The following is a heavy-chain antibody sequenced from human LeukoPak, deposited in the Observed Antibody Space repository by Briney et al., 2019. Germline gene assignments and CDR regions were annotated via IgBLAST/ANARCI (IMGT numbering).Heavy chain of an antibody. CDR2: IYYSGST. V-gene: IGHV4-59*01. J-gene: IGHJ3*02. CDR1: GGSISSYY. D-gene: IGHD3-9*01. CDR3: ARVYCDILTGPPAFDI. Sequence: PSETLSLTCTVSGGSISSYYWSWIRQPPGKGLEWIGYIYYSGSTNYNPSLKSRVTISVDTSKNQFSLKLSSVTAADTAVYYCARVYCDILTGPPAFDIWGQGTMVTVSS.